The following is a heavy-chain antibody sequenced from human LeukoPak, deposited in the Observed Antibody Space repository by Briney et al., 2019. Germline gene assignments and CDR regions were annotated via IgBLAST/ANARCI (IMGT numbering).Heavy chain of an antibody. CDR3: AREIPVTTFWSRNYMDV. D-gene: IGHD4-11*01. J-gene: IGHJ6*03. CDR2: IYYTGSA. Sequence: SETLSLTCTVSGGSISSGAHYWSWIRQHPGKGLEWIGYIYYTGSAYYNPPLKSRVTISVDTSKNQFSLKLNSVTAADTAVYYCAREIPVTTFWSRNYMDVWGKGTTVTVSS. CDR1: GGSISSGAHY. V-gene: IGHV4-31*03.